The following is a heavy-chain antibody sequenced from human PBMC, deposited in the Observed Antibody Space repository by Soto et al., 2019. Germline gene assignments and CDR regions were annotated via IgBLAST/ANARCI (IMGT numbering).Heavy chain of an antibody. CDR1: GFTFSSYG. Sequence: QVQLVESGGGVVQPGRSLRLSCAASGFTFSSYGMHWVRQAPGKGLEWVAVIWYDGSNKDYADSVKGRFTIARDNSKNTLYLQMNSVRAEDAAVYYCARDMSGSWGPQDHYSCYYGMDVWGQGTTVTVSS. CDR2: IWYDGSNK. CDR3: ARDMSGSWGPQDHYSCYYGMDV. D-gene: IGHD6-13*01. V-gene: IGHV3-33*01. J-gene: IGHJ6*02.